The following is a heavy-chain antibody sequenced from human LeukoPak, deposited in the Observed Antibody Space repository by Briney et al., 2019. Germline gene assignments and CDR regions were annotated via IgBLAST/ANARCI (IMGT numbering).Heavy chain of an antibody. Sequence: GGSLRLSCAASGFTFSSYSMNWVRQAPGKGLEWVSSISSSSSYIYYADSVKGRFTISRDISKNTLYLQMNSLRAEDTAVYYCARVNAGPTLSYYYYYMDVWGKGTTVTSSS. CDR1: GFTFSSYS. CDR3: ARVNAGPTLSYYYYYMDV. CDR2: ISSSSSYI. V-gene: IGHV3-21*04. J-gene: IGHJ6*03.